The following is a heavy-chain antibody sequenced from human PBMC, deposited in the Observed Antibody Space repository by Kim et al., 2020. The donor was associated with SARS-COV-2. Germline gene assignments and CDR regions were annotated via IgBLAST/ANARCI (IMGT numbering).Heavy chain of an antibody. CDR1: GFTFSSYA. CDR2: ISTRGDTT. J-gene: IGHJ4*02. V-gene: IGHV3-23*01. CDR3: AAYYYDVSGFDY. Sequence: GGSLRLSCSASGFTFSSYAMSWVRQAPGKGLEWVSAISTRGDTTYYADSVRGRFTISRDNSHNTVYLQLSSLSADDTAVYYCAAYYYDVSGFDYWGQGTLAT. D-gene: IGHD3-22*01.